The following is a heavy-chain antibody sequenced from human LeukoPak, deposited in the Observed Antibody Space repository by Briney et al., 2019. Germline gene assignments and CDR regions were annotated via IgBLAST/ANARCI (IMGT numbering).Heavy chain of an antibody. CDR3: AREADSSGYPFDY. V-gene: IGHV1-2*02. J-gene: IGHJ4*02. D-gene: IGHD3-22*01. CDR2: INPNSGGT. Sequence: ASVKVSCKASGYTFTKYYIHWVRQAPGQGLEWMGWINPNSGGTSYAQKFQGKVTMTRDTPISTAYMELSRLRSDDTAVYYCAREADSSGYPFDYWGQGTLVTVSS. CDR1: GYTFTKYY.